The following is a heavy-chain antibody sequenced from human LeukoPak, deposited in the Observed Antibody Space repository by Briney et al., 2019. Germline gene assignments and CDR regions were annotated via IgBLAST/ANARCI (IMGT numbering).Heavy chain of an antibody. V-gene: IGHV3-23*01. CDR3: ARDGQAFNSNWDYFEY. D-gene: IGHD7-27*01. J-gene: IGHJ4*02. CDR1: GFAFDTFA. CDR2: IGNTET. Sequence: PGESLRLSCVASGFAFDTFAMSWVRQAPGKGLEWVSGIGNTETYYADSVKGRFTISRDNSKSTIYLHMNNLRAEATALYYCARDGQAFNSNWDYFEYWGQGTPVTVSS.